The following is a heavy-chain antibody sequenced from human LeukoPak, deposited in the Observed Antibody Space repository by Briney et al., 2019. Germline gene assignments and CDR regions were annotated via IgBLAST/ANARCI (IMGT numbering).Heavy chain of an antibody. J-gene: IGHJ4*02. Sequence: SETLSLTCTVSGGSISSYYWSWIRQPAGKGLEWIGLIYTSGSTNYNPSLKSRVTMSVDTSKNQFSLKLSSVTAADTAVYYCARETLAAAGRSFDYWGQGTLVTVSS. D-gene: IGHD6-13*01. V-gene: IGHV4-4*07. CDR1: GGSISSYY. CDR2: IYTSGST. CDR3: ARETLAAAGRSFDY.